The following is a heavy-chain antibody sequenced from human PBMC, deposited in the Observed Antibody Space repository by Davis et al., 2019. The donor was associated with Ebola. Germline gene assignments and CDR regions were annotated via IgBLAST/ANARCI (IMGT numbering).Heavy chain of an antibody. CDR1: GGSFSGYY. V-gene: IGHV2-70*01. D-gene: IGHD1-26*01. CDR3: ARSRELQDRDPYFDY. J-gene: IGHJ4*02. Sequence: TLSLTCAVYGGSFSGYYWSWIRQPPGKALEWLALIDWDDDKYYSTSLKTRLTISKDTSKNQVVLTMTNMDPVDTATYYCARSRELQDRDPYFDYWGQGTLVTVSS. CDR2: IDWDDDK.